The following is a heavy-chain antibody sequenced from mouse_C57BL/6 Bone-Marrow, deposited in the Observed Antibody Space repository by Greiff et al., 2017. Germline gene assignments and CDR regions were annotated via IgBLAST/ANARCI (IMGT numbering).Heavy chain of an antibody. J-gene: IGHJ2*01. CDR2: ISDGGSYT. V-gene: IGHV5-4*03. CDR3: ATGRLRPFDY. D-gene: IGHD3-2*02. Sequence: EVKVEESGGGLVKPGGSLKLSCAASGFTFSSYAMSWVRQTPEKRLEWVATISDGGSYTYYPDNVKGRFTISRDNAKNNLYLQMSHLKSEDTAMYYCATGRLRPFDYWGQGTTLTVSS. CDR1: GFTFSSYA.